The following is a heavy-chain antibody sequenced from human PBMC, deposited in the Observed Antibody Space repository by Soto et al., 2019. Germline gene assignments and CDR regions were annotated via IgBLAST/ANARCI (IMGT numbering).Heavy chain of an antibody. J-gene: IGHJ4*02. V-gene: IGHV1-18*01. CDR1: GYTFSSYG. CDR3: ARGRDGDY. Sequence: QVHLVQSGAEVKKPGASVKVSCKASGYTFSSYGITWVRQAPGQGLEWMGWISAHNGNTDYAQKLQGRVIVTRDTSTSTAYMELRSLRSDDTAVYYCARGRDGDYWGQGALVTVSS. D-gene: IGHD6-6*01. CDR2: ISAHNGNT.